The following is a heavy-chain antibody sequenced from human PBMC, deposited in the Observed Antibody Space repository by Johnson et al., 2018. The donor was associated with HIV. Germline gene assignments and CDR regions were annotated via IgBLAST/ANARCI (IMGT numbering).Heavy chain of an antibody. D-gene: IGHD3-9*01. Sequence: QVQLVESGGGVVQPGRSLRLSCAASGFTFSSYAMHWVRQAPGKGLEWVAVISYDGSNKYYADSVKGRFTISRDNSKNTLYLQMNSLRAEDTAVYYCAKDIRLVSAYYDILSGTSFDAFDIWGQGTMVIVS. CDR2: ISYDGSNK. V-gene: IGHV3-30-3*01. J-gene: IGHJ3*02. CDR1: GFTFSSYA. CDR3: AKDIRLVSAYYDILSGTSFDAFDI.